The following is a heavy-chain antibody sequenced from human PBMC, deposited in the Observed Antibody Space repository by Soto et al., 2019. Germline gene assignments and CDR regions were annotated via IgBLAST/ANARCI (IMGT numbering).Heavy chain of an antibody. CDR2: ISGGGGST. V-gene: IGHV3-23*01. J-gene: IGHJ4*02. Sequence: GGSLRLSCEASGFSLSDYAMSWVRQARGKGLEWVSGISGGGGSTYYADSVQGRFTVSRDNSRSTLYLQMNSLRAEDTAVFYCAPQGIVYYYGSGSYRQSPRPLAYWGQGTLVTVFS. CDR3: APQGIVYYYGSGSYRQSPRPLAY. CDR1: GFSLSDYA. D-gene: IGHD3-10*01.